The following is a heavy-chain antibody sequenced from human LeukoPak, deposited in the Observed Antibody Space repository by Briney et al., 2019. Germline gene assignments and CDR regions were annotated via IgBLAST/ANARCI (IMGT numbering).Heavy chain of an antibody. J-gene: IGHJ6*02. V-gene: IGHV1-69*04. CDR3: ARVLTYGVARQDIVVVPAAKCGMDV. CDR2: IIPILGIA. D-gene: IGHD2-2*01. Sequence: SVKVSCKPSGGTFSSYAISWVRQAPGQGLEWMGRIIPILGIANYAQKFQGRVTITADKSTSTAYMELSSLRSEDTAVYYCARVLTYGVARQDIVVVPAAKCGMDVWGQGTTVTVSS. CDR1: GGTFSSYA.